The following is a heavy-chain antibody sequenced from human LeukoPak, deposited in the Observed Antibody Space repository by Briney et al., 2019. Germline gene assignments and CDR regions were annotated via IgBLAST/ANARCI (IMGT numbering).Heavy chain of an antibody. V-gene: IGHV5-51*01. CDR3: ARLTPYDFWSGPPDI. CDR1: GYSFTSYW. Sequence: GESLKISCKGSGYSFTSYWIGWVRQMPGKGLEWMGIIYPGDSDTRYSPSFQDQVTISADKSISTAYLQWSSLKASDTAMYYCARLTPYDFWSGPPDIWGQGTMVTVSS. D-gene: IGHD3-3*01. J-gene: IGHJ3*02. CDR2: IYPGDSDT.